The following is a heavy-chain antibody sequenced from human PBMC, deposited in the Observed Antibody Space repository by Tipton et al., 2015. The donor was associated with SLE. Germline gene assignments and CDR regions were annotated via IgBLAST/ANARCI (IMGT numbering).Heavy chain of an antibody. CDR3: ARDPAGGSPGD. J-gene: IGHJ4*02. Sequence: TLSLTCTVSGGSISSGSYYWSWIRQPPGKGLEWIGYIYYSGSTNYNPSLKSRVTISVDTSKNQFSLKLSSVTAADTAVYYCARDPAGGSPGDWGQGTLVTVSS. CDR1: GGSISSGSYY. CDR2: IYYSGST. V-gene: IGHV4-61*01. D-gene: IGHD3-10*01.